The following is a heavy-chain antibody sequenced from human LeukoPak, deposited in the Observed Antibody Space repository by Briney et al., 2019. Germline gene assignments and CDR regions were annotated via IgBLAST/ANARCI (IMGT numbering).Heavy chain of an antibody. CDR3: ARDPGSYYFDL. J-gene: IGHJ2*01. CDR1: GDSISHHY. CDR2: AHYSGNT. Sequence: SETLSLTCTVSGDSISHHYYNWIRQPPGKGLEWIGFAHYSGNTFYNPSLNSRVTLSVDTSKNQFSLKLSSVTAADTAVYYCARDPGSYYFDLWGRGTLVTVSS. D-gene: IGHD1-26*01. V-gene: IGHV4-59*11.